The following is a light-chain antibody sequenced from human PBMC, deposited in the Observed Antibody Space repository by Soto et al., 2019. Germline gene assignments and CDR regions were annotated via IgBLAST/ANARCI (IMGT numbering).Light chain of an antibody. CDR1: QSLSTYS. Sequence: EIVLTQSPGTLSVSPGERATLSCRASQSLSTYSLAWYQQKPGQTPRLLIYAASTRDTDIPDRFNGSGSGTDFALTISRLEPEDFALYYCLQHNVYPYSFGQGTKVEIK. J-gene: IGKJ2*01. CDR2: AAS. CDR3: LQHNVYPYS. V-gene: IGKV3-20*01.